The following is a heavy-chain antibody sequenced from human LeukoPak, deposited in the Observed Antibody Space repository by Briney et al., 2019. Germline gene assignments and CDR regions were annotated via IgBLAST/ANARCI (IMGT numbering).Heavy chain of an antibody. V-gene: IGHV5-51*01. D-gene: IGHD2-2*02. CDR1: GYSFPNYW. CDR2: IYPGDSDT. J-gene: IGHJ5*02. Sequence: GESLKISCKGSGYSFPNYWIGWVRQMPGKGLEWMGIIYPGDSDTRYSPSFQDQVTISVDKSISTAYLQWSSLKASDTAMYYCARGPYAYTSSATLGSYNWLDPWGQGSLVTVSS. CDR3: ARGPYAYTSSATLGSYNWLDP.